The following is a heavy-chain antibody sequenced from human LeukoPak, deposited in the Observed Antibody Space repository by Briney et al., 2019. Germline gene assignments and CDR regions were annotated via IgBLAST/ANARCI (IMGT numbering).Heavy chain of an antibody. V-gene: IGHV4-34*09. CDR3: ARDTPYSSGWYEGFDY. J-gene: IGHJ4*02. CDR2: MNHSGST. CDR1: GGSFSGYY. Sequence: SETLSLTCAVYGGSFSGYYWSWIRQPPGKGLEWIGEMNHSGSTNYNPSLKSRVTIPVDTSKNQFSLKLSSVTAADTAVYYCARDTPYSSGWYEGFDYWGQGTLVTVSS. D-gene: IGHD6-19*01.